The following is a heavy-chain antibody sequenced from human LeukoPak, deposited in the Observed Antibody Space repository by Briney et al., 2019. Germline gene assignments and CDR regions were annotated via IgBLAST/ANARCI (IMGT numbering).Heavy chain of an antibody. CDR2: IYYSGST. Sequence: SETLSLTCTVSGGSISSSSYYWGWIRQPPGKGLEWIGSIYYSGSTYYNPSLKSRVTISVDTSKNQFSLKLSSVTAADTAVYYCARATYYYGSGLTMDVWGKGTTVTVSS. J-gene: IGHJ6*03. D-gene: IGHD3-10*01. CDR3: ARATYYYGSGLTMDV. V-gene: IGHV4-39*07. CDR1: GGSISSSSYY.